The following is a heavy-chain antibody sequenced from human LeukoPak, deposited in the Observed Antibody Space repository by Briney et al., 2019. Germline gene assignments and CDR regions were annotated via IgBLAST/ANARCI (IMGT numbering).Heavy chain of an antibody. CDR3: AKGSGINHYHRFDP. J-gene: IGHJ5*02. Sequence: PGGSLRLSCAASEFTFSNYAMNWVRQAPGKGLEWVSGINGGGGSTYYADSVKGRFTISRDNSKNTLYLQMDSLRAEDTALYYCAKGSGINHYHRFDPWGQGTLVTVSS. V-gene: IGHV3-23*01. CDR1: EFTFSNYA. CDR2: INGGGGST. D-gene: IGHD1-14*01.